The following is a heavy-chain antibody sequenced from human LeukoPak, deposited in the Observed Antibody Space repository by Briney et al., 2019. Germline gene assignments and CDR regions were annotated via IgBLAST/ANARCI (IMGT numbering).Heavy chain of an antibody. CDR1: EFTFSNYG. Sequence: GGSLRLSCAASEFTFSNYGMHWVRQAPGKGLEWVAFIRYDGSNKYYADSVKGRFTISRDNSKNTLYLQMNSLRAEDTAVYYCAKGNYYDSSGYNYFDYWGQGTLVTVSS. CDR3: AKGNYYDSSGYNYFDY. D-gene: IGHD3-22*01. J-gene: IGHJ4*02. V-gene: IGHV3-30*02. CDR2: IRYDGSNK.